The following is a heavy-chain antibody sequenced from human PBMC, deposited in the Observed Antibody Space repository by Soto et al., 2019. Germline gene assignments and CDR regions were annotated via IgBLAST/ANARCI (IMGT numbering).Heavy chain of an antibody. CDR2: IIPILGIA. CDR1: GGTFSSYT. CDR3: AREVSDYDILTGYHNYYMDV. J-gene: IGHJ6*03. Sequence: SVEVCCEASGGTFSSYTISWARQDPGQGLEWMGRIIPILGIANYAQKFQGRVTITADKSTSTAYMELSSLRSEDTAVYYCAREVSDYDILTGYHNYYMDVWGKGTTVTVSS. D-gene: IGHD3-9*01. V-gene: IGHV1-69*04.